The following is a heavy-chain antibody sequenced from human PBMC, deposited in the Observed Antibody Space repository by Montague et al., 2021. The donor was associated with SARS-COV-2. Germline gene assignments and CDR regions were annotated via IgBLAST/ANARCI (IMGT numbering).Heavy chain of an antibody. D-gene: IGHD2-2*01. Sequence: SETLSLTCSVSAASNSRGYWAWIRQSQGRTLQSIGYILYTGTTKYNPSLKSRVSMSLDTSKNHFSLRLSAVTAADTARYYCARAQTSCFIANCVNYFDIWGLGALVTV. CDR2: ILYTGTT. V-gene: IGHV4-59*01. CDR3: ARAQTSCFIANCVNYFDI. J-gene: IGHJ4*02. CDR1: AASNSRGY.